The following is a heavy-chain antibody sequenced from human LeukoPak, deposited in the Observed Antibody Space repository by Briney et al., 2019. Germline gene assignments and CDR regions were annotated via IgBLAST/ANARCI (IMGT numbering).Heavy chain of an antibody. CDR1: GGSISSYY. J-gene: IGHJ4*02. CDR3: ARDRGDYGGNSALDY. D-gene: IGHD4-23*01. CDR2: IYTSGST. Sequence: PSETLSLTCTVSGGSISSYYWSCIRQPAGKGLEWIGRIYTSGSTNYNPSLKSRVTMSVDTSKNQFSLKLSSVTAADTAVYYCARDRGDYGGNSALDYWGQGTLVTVSS. V-gene: IGHV4-4*07.